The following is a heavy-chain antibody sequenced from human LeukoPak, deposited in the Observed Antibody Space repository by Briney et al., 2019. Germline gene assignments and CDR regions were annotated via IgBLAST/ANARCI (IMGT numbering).Heavy chain of an antibody. CDR2: IYPGDSDT. CDR1: GYSFTSYW. CDR3: ASSRYCSSTGCYTPTLSGFDY. J-gene: IGHJ4*02. V-gene: IGHV5-51*01. D-gene: IGHD2-2*02. Sequence: GESLKISCKGSGYSFTSYWISWVRQMPGKGLEWMGIIYPGDSDTRYSPSFQGQVTISADKSISTAYLQWSSLKASDTAMYYCASSRYCSSTGCYTPTLSGFDYWGQGTLVTVSS.